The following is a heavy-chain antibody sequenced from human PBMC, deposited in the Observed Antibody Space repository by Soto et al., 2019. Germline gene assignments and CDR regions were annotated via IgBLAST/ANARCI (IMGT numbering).Heavy chain of an antibody. V-gene: IGHV4-30-4*01. D-gene: IGHD2-15*01. CDR2: ISYSGST. CDR3: ATMGTPATGLYFFDY. J-gene: IGHJ4*02. Sequence: QVQLQESGPGLVKPSQTLSLTCTVSGGSISSGNYYWSWIRQPPGKGLEWIGFISYSGSTYYSTSLKGRVTISVDTSKSHFSLSLSFVTAADTAVYDCATMGTPATGLYFFDYWGQGSLVTVSS. CDR1: GGSISSGNYY.